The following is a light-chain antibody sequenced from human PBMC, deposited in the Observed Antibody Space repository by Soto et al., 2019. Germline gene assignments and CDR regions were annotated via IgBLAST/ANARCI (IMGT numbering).Light chain of an antibody. J-gene: IGLJ3*02. CDR1: SSNIGSNS. V-gene: IGLV1-44*01. Sequence: QSVLTQPPSESGTPGQRVTISCSGRSSNIGSNSVSLYQHFQAPAPKVLISGDDQRPSGVPDRFSGSKSGTSASLAISGLQAEDEADYFCSTWGDSLNTWVFGGGTKLTVL. CDR3: STWGDSLNTWV. CDR2: GDD.